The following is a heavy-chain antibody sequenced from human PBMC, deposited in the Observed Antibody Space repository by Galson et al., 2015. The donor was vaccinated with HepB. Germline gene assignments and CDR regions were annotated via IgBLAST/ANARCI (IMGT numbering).Heavy chain of an antibody. D-gene: IGHD1-7*01. V-gene: IGHV5-51*01. CDR2: IYPGDSEI. J-gene: IGHJ6*02. CDR3: AGLGHELYHYYGMDV. CDR1: GYSFTNYW. Sequence: QSGAEVKRPGESLKISCQASGYSFTNYWIGWVRQTPGYGLECMGIIYPGDSEIRYNPSFQGQVTMSVDKSISTAYLQWGSLKASDSAMYYCAGLGHELYHYYGMDVWGQGTTVTVSS.